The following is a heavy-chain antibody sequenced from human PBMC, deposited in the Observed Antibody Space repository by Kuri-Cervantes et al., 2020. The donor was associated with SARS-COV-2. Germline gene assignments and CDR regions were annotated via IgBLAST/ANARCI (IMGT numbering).Heavy chain of an antibody. CDR2: IYYSGST. CDR3: ARRGLGGGGYYGSPPSAFDI. J-gene: IGHJ3*02. V-gene: IGHV4-59*08. D-gene: IGHD1-26*01. Sequence: SQTLSLTCAVYGGSFSGYYWSWIRQHPGKGLEWIGYIYYSGSTNYNPSLKSRVTITVDTSKNQFSLKLSSVTAADTDVYYCARRGLGGGGYYGSPPSAFDIWGQGTMVTVSS. CDR1: GGSFSGYY.